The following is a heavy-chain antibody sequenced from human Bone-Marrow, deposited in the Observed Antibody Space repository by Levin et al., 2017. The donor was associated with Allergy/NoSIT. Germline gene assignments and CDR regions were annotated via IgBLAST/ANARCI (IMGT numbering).Heavy chain of an antibody. V-gene: IGHV1-69*06. CDR3: ARASFRGGNYYISGTFDLGG. D-gene: IGHD3-10*01. J-gene: IGHJ4*02. Sequence: VASVKVSCKASGGSFNNYYISWVRQAPGHGFTWMGGIIPVSGTPNYAQNFQDRVTITADRSTSTSYMELNSLAPDDTAVYYCARASFRGGNYYISGTFDLGGWGQGTLVIVSS. CDR1: GGSFNNYY. CDR2: IIPVSGTP.